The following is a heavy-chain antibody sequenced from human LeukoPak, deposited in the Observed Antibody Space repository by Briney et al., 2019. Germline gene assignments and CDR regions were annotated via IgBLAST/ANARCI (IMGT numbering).Heavy chain of an antibody. D-gene: IGHD3-22*01. CDR2: ISSSSSYI. Sequence: GGSLRLSCAASGFTFSSYSMNWVRQAPGKGLEWVSSISSSSSYIYYADSVKGRFTISRDNAKNSLYLQMNSLRAEDTAVYYCAKDLAYYYDSSGYYQPDYWGQGTLVTVSS. V-gene: IGHV3-21*01. CDR1: GFTFSSYS. J-gene: IGHJ4*02. CDR3: AKDLAYYYDSSGYYQPDY.